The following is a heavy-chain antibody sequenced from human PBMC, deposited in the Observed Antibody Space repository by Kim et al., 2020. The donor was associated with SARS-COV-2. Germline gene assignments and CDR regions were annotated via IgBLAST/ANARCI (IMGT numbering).Heavy chain of an antibody. Sequence: GGSLRLSCAASGFTFSSYSMNWVRQAPGKGLEWVSYISSSSSTIYYADSVKGRFTISRDNAKNSLYLQMNSLRDEDTAVYYCARCYYDSSGYYLGGYFDYWGQGTLVTVSS. V-gene: IGHV3-48*02. D-gene: IGHD3-22*01. CDR3: ARCYYDSSGYYLGGYFDY. CDR1: GFTFSSYS. CDR2: ISSSSSTI. J-gene: IGHJ4*02.